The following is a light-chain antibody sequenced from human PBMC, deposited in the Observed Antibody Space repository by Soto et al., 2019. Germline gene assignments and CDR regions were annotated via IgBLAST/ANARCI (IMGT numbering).Light chain of an antibody. Sequence: DIVMTQSPDSLAVSLGERATINCKSSQGLLYSANNKGYLAWYQQKPGQSPKLLIYWASTRESGVPDRFSGSGSGTDFTLTISGLQPEDVAVYFCQQYYNVPWTFGQGTKEEVK. CDR2: WAS. J-gene: IGKJ1*01. CDR3: QQYYNVPWT. CDR1: QGLLYSANNKGY. V-gene: IGKV4-1*01.